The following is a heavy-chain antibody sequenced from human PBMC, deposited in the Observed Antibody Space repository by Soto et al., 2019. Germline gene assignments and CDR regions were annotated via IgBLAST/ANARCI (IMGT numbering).Heavy chain of an antibody. CDR2: ISGSGGST. Sequence: HGGSLRLCCAASGCTVCSYAMTGSRQATGKGLEWVSAISGSGGSTYYADSVKGRFSISRDNSKNTLYLQMNSLSAEDTAVYYCAKDLEQWLVEEGYFDYWGQGTLVTVSS. J-gene: IGHJ4*02. CDR3: AKDLEQWLVEEGYFDY. CDR1: GCTVCSYA. V-gene: IGHV3-23*01. D-gene: IGHD6-19*01.